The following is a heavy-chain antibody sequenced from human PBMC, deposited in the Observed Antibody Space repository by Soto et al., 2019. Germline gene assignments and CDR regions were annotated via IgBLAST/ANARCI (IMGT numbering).Heavy chain of an antibody. CDR1: GGSISSFY. J-gene: IGHJ4*02. CDR2: IYYSGST. Sequence: PSETLSLTCTVSGGSISSFYWSWIRQPPGKGLEWIGYIYYSGSTNYNPSLKSRVTISVDTSKNQFSLKLSSVTAADTAVYYCARGTVTSFFDYWGQGTLVTVSS. V-gene: IGHV4-59*01. CDR3: ARGTVTSFFDY. D-gene: IGHD4-17*01.